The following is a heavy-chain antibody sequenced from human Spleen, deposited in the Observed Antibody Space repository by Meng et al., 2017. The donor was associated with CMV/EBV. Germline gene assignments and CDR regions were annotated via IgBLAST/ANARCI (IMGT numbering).Heavy chain of an antibody. D-gene: IGHD6-19*01. CDR2: INPSGGST. CDR1: GGTFNTYG. CDR3: ALYSSGWYP. J-gene: IGHJ5*02. V-gene: IGHV1-46*02. Sequence: ASVKVSCKASGGTFNTYGISWVRQAPGQGLEWMGIINPSGGSTNYAQKFQGRVTMTRDTSTSTVYLELNSLKSEDTAVYYCALYSSGWYPWGQGTLVTV.